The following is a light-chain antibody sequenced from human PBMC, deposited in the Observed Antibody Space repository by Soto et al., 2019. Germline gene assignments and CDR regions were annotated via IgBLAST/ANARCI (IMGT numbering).Light chain of an antibody. CDR2: LGS. CDR3: MQALQTPLT. V-gene: IGKV2-28*01. J-gene: IGKJ4*01. CDR1: QSLLHSNGYNY. Sequence: DIVMTQSPLSLPVTPGEPASISCRSSQSLLHSNGYNYLDWYLQKPGQPPQLLIYLGSNRASGVPDRFSGSGSGTDFTLTINTVEAEDVGVYFCMQALQTPLTFGGGTKVEIK.